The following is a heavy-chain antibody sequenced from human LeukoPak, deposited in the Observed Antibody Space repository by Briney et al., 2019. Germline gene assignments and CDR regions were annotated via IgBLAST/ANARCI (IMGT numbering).Heavy chain of an antibody. CDR1: GGTFSSYA. D-gene: IGHD5-18*01. CDR2: IIPILGIA. V-gene: IGHV1-69*04. CDR3: ARVDTAMVIDC. J-gene: IGHJ4*02. Sequence: SVKVSCKASGGTFSSYAISWVRQAPGQGLEWMGRIIPILGIANYAQKFQGRVTITADKSTSTAYMELSSLRSEDTAVYYCARVDTAMVIDCWGQGTLVTVSS.